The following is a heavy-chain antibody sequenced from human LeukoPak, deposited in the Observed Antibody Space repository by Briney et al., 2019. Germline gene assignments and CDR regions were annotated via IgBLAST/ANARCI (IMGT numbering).Heavy chain of an antibody. Sequence: PSQTLSLTCTVSGGSISSGSYYWSWIRQPAGKGLEWIGRIYTSGSTNYNPSLKSRVTTSVDTSKNQFSLKLSSVTAADTAVYYCARDSGSYYLDYWGQGTLVTVSS. CDR3: ARDSGSYYLDY. D-gene: IGHD1-26*01. V-gene: IGHV4-61*02. CDR2: IYTSGST. CDR1: GGSISSGSYY. J-gene: IGHJ4*02.